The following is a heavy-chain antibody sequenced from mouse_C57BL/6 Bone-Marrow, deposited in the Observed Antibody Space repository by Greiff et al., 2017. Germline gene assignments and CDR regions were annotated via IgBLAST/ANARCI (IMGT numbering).Heavy chain of an antibody. J-gene: IGHJ1*03. V-gene: IGHV1-81*01. CDR2: IYPRSGNT. CDR1: GYTFTSYG. D-gene: IGHD1-1*01. Sequence: QVQLQQSGAELARPGASVKLSCKASGYTFTSYGISWVKQRTGQGLEWIGEIYPRSGNTYYNEKFKGKATLTADKSSSTAYMELRSLTSEDSAVXFCASFITTVVGYFDVWGTGTTVTVSS. CDR3: ASFITTVVGYFDV.